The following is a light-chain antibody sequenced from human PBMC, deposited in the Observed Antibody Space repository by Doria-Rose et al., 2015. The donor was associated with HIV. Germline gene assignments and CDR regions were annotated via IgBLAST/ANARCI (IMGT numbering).Light chain of an antibody. V-gene: IGKV1-39*01. Sequence: DIRVTQSPPSLSASIGDRVTITCRASQTINNYLNWYQQKPGKVPKLLIYAASSLQSGVPSRFSGSGFGTDFTLTISRLQPEDFATYYCQQTYSNFWTFGQGAKVEIK. CDR2: AAS. J-gene: IGKJ1*01. CDR1: QTINNY. CDR3: QQTYSNFWT.